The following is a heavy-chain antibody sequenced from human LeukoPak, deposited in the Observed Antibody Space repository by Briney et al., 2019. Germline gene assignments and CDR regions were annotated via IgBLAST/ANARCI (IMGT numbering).Heavy chain of an antibody. CDR3: ARNVDDALDI. CDR2: ISSSSSYI. V-gene: IGHV3-21*01. Sequence: PGGSLRLSCAASGFTFSSYSMNWVRQAPGKGLEWVSSISSSSSYIYYADSVKGRFTISRDNARKSLYLQMSSLRADDTAVYYCARNVDDALDIWGQGTMVTVSS. CDR1: GFTFSSYS. D-gene: IGHD1-1*01. J-gene: IGHJ3*02.